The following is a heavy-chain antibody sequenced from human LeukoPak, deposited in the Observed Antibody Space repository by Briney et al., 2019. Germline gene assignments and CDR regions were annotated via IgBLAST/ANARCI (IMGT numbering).Heavy chain of an antibody. CDR2: IVVGSSHT. D-gene: IGHD4-17*01. CDR3: AATLTVTTGSTYYGMDV. Sequence: SVKVSCKASGFSFATSAVQWVRQARGQRLEWIGRIVVGSSHTNYAQKFQERVTITRDMSTTTAYMELSSLRSEDTAVYYCAATLTVTTGSTYYGMDVWGQGTTVTVSS. J-gene: IGHJ6*02. CDR1: GFSFATSA. V-gene: IGHV1-58*01.